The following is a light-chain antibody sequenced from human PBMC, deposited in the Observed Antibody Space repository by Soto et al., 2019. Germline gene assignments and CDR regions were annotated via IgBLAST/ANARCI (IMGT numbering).Light chain of an antibody. J-gene: IGLJ2*01. CDR2: EVN. CDR1: SRDDGNYKY. V-gene: IGLV2-8*01. CDR3: ASYAAGKTVV. Sequence: QSVLTQPPSASGSPGQAVTISCTGTSRDDGNYKYVSWYQQDPGKALKPMIYEVNKRPSGVPDRFAGYKSGNTASLTDSGLHDEDESDYDCASYAAGKTVVFGGGT.